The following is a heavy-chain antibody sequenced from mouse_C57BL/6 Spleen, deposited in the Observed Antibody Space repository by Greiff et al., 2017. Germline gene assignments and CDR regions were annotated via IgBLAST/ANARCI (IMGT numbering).Heavy chain of an antibody. J-gene: IGHJ2*01. CDR1: GFSLTSYG. CDR3: ARGDDGYYEGYFDY. D-gene: IGHD2-3*01. CDR2: IWSGGST. Sequence: QVQLQQSGPGLVQPSQSLSITCTVSGFSLTSYGVHWVRQSPGKGLEWLGVIWSGGSTDYNAAFISRLSISKDNSKSQVFFKINSLQADDTAIYYCARGDDGYYEGYFDYWGQGTTLTVSS. V-gene: IGHV2-2*01.